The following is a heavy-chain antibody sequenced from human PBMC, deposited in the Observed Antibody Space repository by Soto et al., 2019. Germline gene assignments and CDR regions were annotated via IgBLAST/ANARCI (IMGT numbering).Heavy chain of an antibody. J-gene: IGHJ6*02. CDR3: ARFRIFGVFIISGMDV. D-gene: IGHD3-3*01. CDR1: GYTFTSYD. V-gene: IGHV1-8*01. Sequence: ASVKVSCKASGYTFTSYDINWVRQATGQGLEWMGWMNPNSGNTGYAQKFQGRVTMTRNTSISTAYMELSSLRSEDTAVYYCARFRIFGVFIISGMDVGGQGTTVTSP. CDR2: MNPNSGNT.